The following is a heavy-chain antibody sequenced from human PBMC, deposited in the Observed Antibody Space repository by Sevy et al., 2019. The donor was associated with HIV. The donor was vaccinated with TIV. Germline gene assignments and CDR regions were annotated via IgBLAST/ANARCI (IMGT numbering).Heavy chain of an antibody. CDR2: ISCSESNK. CDR3: ERDLPHLLHYELYRERDD. Sequence: GGSLRLSCEASGFTFNSYAMPWVRQAPGKGLEWVSVISCSESNKYYADSVKGRFTISRDISKNTLYLQMNSLRAEDTAVYYCERDLPHLLHYELYRERDDWGQGTMVTVSS. V-gene: IGHV3-30*04. CDR1: GFTFNSYA. J-gene: IGHJ3*01. D-gene: IGHD3-3*01.